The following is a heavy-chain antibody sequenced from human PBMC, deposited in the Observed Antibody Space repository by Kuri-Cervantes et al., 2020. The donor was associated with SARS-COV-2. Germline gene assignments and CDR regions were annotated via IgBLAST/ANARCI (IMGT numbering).Heavy chain of an antibody. Sequence: GGSLTLYCAASRFTFSSYGMHWVRQALGKGLEWVAVISYDGSNKYYTDPVKGRFTISRDNSKNTLYLQMNSLRAEDTAVYYCARPDDPITIFGVVIAGGMDVWGQGATVTVSS. CDR3: ARPDDPITIFGVVIAGGMDV. CDR2: ISYDGSNK. D-gene: IGHD3-3*01. V-gene: IGHV3-30*03. J-gene: IGHJ6*02. CDR1: RFTFSSYG.